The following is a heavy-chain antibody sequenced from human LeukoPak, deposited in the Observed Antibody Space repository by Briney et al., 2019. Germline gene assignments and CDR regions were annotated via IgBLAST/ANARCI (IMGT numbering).Heavy chain of an antibody. D-gene: IGHD1-26*01. CDR1: GFTFSSYW. Sequence: PGGSLRLSCAASGFTFSSYWMSWVRQAPGKGLEWVANIKQDGSEKYYVDSVKGRFTISRGNAKNSLYLQMNSLRAEDTAVYYCARTTGWELPTFDYWGQGTLVTVSS. CDR3: ARTTGWELPTFDY. V-gene: IGHV3-7*01. CDR2: IKQDGSEK. J-gene: IGHJ4*02.